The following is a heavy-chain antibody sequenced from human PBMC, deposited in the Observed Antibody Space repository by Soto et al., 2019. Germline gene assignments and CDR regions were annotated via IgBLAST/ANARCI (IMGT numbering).Heavy chain of an antibody. CDR1: GFTFSSYG. CDR2: ISYDGSNK. V-gene: IGHV3-30*18. Sequence: QVQLVESGGGVVQPGRSLRLSCAASGFTFSSYGMHWVRQAPGKGLEWVAVISYDGSNKYYADSVKGRFTISRDNSKNTLYLQMNSLRAEDTAVYYCAKEQVAGSYYYGMDVW. D-gene: IGHD6-19*01. CDR3: AKEQVAGSYYYGMDV. J-gene: IGHJ6*01.